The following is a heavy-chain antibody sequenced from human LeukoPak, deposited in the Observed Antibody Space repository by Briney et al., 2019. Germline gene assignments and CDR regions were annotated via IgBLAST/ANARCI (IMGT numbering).Heavy chain of an antibody. Sequence: GGSLRLSCAASRFSFSKYGMHWVRQAPGKGLEWVAFIRYDGTNKYYVDSVKGRFTISRDNSKNTLYLQMNSLRAEDTAVYYCAKDLYGDYGRGIDYWGQGTLVTVSS. V-gene: IGHV3-30*02. CDR1: RFSFSKYG. D-gene: IGHD4-17*01. CDR3: AKDLYGDYGRGIDY. CDR2: IRYDGTNK. J-gene: IGHJ4*02.